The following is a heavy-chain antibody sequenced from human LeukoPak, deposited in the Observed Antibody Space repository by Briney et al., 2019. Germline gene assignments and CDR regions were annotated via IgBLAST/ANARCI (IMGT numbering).Heavy chain of an antibody. J-gene: IGHJ4*02. CDR1: GFTFSNYG. Sequence: GGSLRLSCAASGFTFSNYGLHWVRQAPGKGLEWVSSISSSSTYIYYADSVKGRFTISRDNAKNSLYLQMNSLRAADTAVYFCGGKTGVDYWGQGTLVTVSS. CDR3: GGKTGVDY. V-gene: IGHV3-21*01. CDR2: ISSSSTYI.